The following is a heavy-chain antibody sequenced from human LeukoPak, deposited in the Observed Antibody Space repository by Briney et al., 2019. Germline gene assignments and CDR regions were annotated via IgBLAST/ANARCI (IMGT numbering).Heavy chain of an antibody. CDR3: AKQSPGIAAAPPDY. CDR1: GFTFSSYG. CDR2: ISYDGSNK. J-gene: IGHJ4*02. Sequence: GRSLRLSCAASGFTFSSYGMHWVRQAPGKGLEWVAVISYDGSNKYYADSVKGRFTISRDNSKNTLYLQMNSLRAEDTAVYYYAKQSPGIAAAPPDYWGQGTLVTVSS. V-gene: IGHV3-30*18. D-gene: IGHD6-13*01.